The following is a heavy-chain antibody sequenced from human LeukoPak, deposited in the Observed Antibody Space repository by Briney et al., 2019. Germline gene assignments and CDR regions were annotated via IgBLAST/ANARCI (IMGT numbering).Heavy chain of an antibody. Sequence: GGSLRLSCAVSGFTFSSYGMHWVRQAPGKGLEWVAFLRYDGSNKYHADSVKGRFTISRDNSKNTLYLQMNSLRAEDTAVYYCARDPRWLQKSSGAFDIWGQGTMVTVSS. CDR2: LRYDGSNK. V-gene: IGHV3-30*02. CDR3: ARDPRWLQKSSGAFDI. J-gene: IGHJ3*02. CDR1: GFTFSSYG. D-gene: IGHD5-24*01.